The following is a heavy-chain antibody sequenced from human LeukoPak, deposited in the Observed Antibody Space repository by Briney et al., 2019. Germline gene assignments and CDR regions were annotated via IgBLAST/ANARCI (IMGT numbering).Heavy chain of an antibody. J-gene: IGHJ4*02. CDR3: ARVGVISGSYYFDY. CDR2: TRNKANSYTT. Sequence: GGSLRLSCAASGFTFSDHYIDWVRQAPGKGLEWVGRTRNKANSYTTEYAASVKGRFTISRDDSKNSLYLQMNSLKTEDTAVYYFARVGVISGSYYFDYWGQGTLVTVSS. CDR1: GFTFSDHY. D-gene: IGHD3-10*01. V-gene: IGHV3-72*01.